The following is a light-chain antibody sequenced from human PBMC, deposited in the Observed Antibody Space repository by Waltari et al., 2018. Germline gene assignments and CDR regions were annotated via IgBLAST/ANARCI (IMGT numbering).Light chain of an antibody. CDR1: QSVSSN. V-gene: IGKV3-15*01. J-gene: IGKJ1*01. CDR2: GAS. Sequence: EIVMTQSPATLSVSPGERATLSCRASQSVSSNLAWYQQKPGQAPRLLIYGASTRATGIPARFRGSGSGTEVNLTISSLQSEDFAVYYCQQYNNWPPKWTFGQGTKVEIK. CDR3: QQYNNWPPKWT.